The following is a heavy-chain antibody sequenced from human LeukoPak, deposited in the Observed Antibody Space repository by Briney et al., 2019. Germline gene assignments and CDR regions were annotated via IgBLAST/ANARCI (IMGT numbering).Heavy chain of an antibody. J-gene: IGHJ4*02. V-gene: IGHV3-30*04. Sequence: GGSLRLSCAASGFTFSSYAMHWVRQAPGKGLEWGAVISYDGSNKYYADSVKGRFTISRDNSKNTLYLQMNSLRAEDTAVYYCARAHSSGYYYDYWGQGTLVTVSS. CDR3: ARAHSSGYYYDY. D-gene: IGHD3-22*01. CDR2: ISYDGSNK. CDR1: GFTFSSYA.